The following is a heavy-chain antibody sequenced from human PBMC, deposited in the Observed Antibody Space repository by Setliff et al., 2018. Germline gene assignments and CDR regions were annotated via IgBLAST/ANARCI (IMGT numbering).Heavy chain of an antibody. CDR2: INHSGSP. D-gene: IGHD3-22*01. J-gene: IGHJ4*02. CDR1: GGSFSNYY. CDR3: RVWVDMIEVDS. V-gene: IGHV4-34*01. Sequence: SETLSLTCTVYGGSFSNYYWSWIRQPPGKGLEWIGEINHSGSPNWIGEINHSGSPNYNPSLKSRVTMSVDTSKNQFSLKLTSVTAADTAVYYCRVWVDMIEVDSWAQGTLVTVSS.